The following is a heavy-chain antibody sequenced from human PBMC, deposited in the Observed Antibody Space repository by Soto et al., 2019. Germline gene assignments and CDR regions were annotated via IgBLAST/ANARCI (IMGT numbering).Heavy chain of an antibody. Sequence: EVQLVESGGGLVQPGGSTRLSCAASGFTFSIYRMHWVRQAPGKGLEWVSYISSESSNIAYADSVKGRFTISRDNAKNSLYLQMNSLRAEDTAVYYCAIYYGVGSYFRDHYYSGMDVWGQALTLTVSS. D-gene: IGHD3-10*01. J-gene: IGHJ6*02. V-gene: IGHV3-48*01. CDR2: ISSESSNI. CDR3: AIYYGVGSYFRDHYYSGMDV. CDR1: GFTFSIYR.